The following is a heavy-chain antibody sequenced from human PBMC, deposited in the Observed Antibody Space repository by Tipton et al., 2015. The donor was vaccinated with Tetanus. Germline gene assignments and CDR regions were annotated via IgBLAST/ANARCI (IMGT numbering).Heavy chain of an antibody. CDR2: IFYTGSS. Sequence: TLSLTCAVSGVSIRSSTYFWGWIRQPPGKGLEWIGHIFYTGSSHYNPSFESRVTISVDTSKNQFSLNLSSVTVADTALYYCASPIKQWLVPLDLWGQGILVTVSS. CDR3: ASPIKQWLVPLDL. CDR1: GVSIRSSTYF. J-gene: IGHJ5*02. D-gene: IGHD6-19*01. V-gene: IGHV4-39*01.